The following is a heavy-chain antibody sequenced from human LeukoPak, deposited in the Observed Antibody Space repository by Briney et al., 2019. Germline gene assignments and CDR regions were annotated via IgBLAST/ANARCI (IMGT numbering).Heavy chain of an antibody. D-gene: IGHD3/OR15-3a*01. Sequence: PGGSLRLSCAASGFTFSSYWMSWVRQAPGKGLEWVANIKQDGSEKYYVDSVKGRFTISRDNAKNSLYLQMNGLRAEDTAVYYCASWTSDPTELYYFDYWGQGTLVTVSS. CDR2: IKQDGSEK. CDR1: GFTFSSYW. J-gene: IGHJ4*02. V-gene: IGHV3-7*01. CDR3: ASWTSDPTELYYFDY.